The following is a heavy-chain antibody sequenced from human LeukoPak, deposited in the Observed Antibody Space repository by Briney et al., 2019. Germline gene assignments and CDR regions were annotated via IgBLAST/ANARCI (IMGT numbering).Heavy chain of an antibody. CDR1: GGSISSGDYY. V-gene: IGHV4-30-4*08. Sequence: PSQTLSLTCTVAGGSISSGDYYWSWIRQPPGKGLEWIGYIYYSGSTNYNPSLKSRVTISVDTSKNQFSLKLSSVTDADTAVYYCGVGVGGNPIVDYWGQGTLVTVSS. D-gene: IGHD4-23*01. CDR2: IYYSGST. CDR3: GVGVGGNPIVDY. J-gene: IGHJ4*02.